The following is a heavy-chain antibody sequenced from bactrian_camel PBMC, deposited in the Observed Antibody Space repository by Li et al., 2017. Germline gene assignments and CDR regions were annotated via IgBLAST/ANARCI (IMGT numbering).Heavy chain of an antibody. J-gene: IGHJ4*01. D-gene: IGHD4*01. CDR1: GFTFSTNC. Sequence: VQLVESGGGLVQAGGSLRIYCAASGFTFSTNCMSWVRQALGKGLEWVSGISGDGSTYYADSVKGRFAISRDNVKDVVYLQMNSLKPEDTAMYYCAAPDPADWRLCGPGIPHYQYKYWGQGTQVTVS. CDR3: AAPDPADWRLCGPGIPHYQYKY. CDR2: ISGDGST. V-gene: IGHV3S40*01.